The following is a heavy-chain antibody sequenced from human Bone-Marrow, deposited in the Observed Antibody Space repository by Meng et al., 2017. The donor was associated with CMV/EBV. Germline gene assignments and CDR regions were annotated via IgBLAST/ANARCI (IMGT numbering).Heavy chain of an antibody. Sequence: SETLSLTCTVSGYSISSGYYWGWIRQPPGKGLEWIGSIYHSGSTYYNPSLKSRVTISVDTSKNQFSLKLSSVTAADTAVYYCASRIRIYYDSSGYGYWGQGTLVTVSS. J-gene: IGHJ4*02. CDR3: ASRIRIYYDSSGYGY. V-gene: IGHV4-38-2*02. CDR1: GYSISSGYY. D-gene: IGHD3-22*01. CDR2: IYHSGST.